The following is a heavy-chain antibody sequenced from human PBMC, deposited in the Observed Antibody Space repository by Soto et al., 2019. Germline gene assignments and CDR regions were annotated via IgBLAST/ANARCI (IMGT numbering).Heavy chain of an antibody. CDR1: GGSISSYY. D-gene: IGHD2-15*01. CDR2: IYYSGST. J-gene: IGHJ5*02. CDR3: ARVQVAAPQVWFDP. Sequence: SETLSLTCTVSGGSISSYYWSWIRQPPGKGLEWIGYIYYSGSTNYNPSLKSRVTISVDTSKNQFSLKLSSVTAADTAVYYCARVQVAAPQVWFDPWGQGTLVTVSS. V-gene: IGHV4-59*01.